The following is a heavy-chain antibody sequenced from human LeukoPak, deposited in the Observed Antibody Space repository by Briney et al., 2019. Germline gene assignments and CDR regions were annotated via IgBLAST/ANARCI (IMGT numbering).Heavy chain of an antibody. V-gene: IGHV3-53*05. CDR1: GVTVSSNY. CDR2: IYSGGST. CDR3: AKNYDLIVVVTGPSD. D-gene: IGHD2-21*02. Sequence: GGALRLSCATFGVTVSSNYMSWGRQAPGKGLEGGSVIYSGGSTYYADSVKGRFTISRDNSKNTLYLQMNSLSTEDTAVYYCAKNYDLIVVVTGPSDWGQGTLVTVSS. J-gene: IGHJ4*02.